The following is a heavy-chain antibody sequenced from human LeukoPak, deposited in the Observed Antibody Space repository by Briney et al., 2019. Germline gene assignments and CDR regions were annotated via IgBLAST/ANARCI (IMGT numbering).Heavy chain of an antibody. Sequence: AETLSLTGTVSGGSISSYCWSWIRRPPGKGLEWSGYIYYSGSTNYNPSLKSRGTISVDTSKNQFSLKLGAVSAPGTAVSYFARVPLHYVDTAMVPRDDAFDIRGQGTMVTVSS. J-gene: IGHJ3*02. CDR2: IYYSGST. CDR1: GGSISSYC. D-gene: IGHD5-18*01. CDR3: ARVPLHYVDTAMVPRDDAFDI. V-gene: IGHV4-59*01.